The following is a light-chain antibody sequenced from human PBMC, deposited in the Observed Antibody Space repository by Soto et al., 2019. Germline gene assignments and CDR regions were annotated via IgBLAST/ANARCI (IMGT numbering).Light chain of an antibody. J-gene: IGKJ4*01. CDR2: GAS. CDR3: QQYSGYPLT. Sequence: DIPMTQSPSTLSASVGDRVTIACRASQSINTWLAWYQQKPGKAPTLLVHGASSLESGVPSRFSGSGSGTEFTLTINTLRPDDFATYFCQQYSGYPLTFGGGTKVDIK. CDR1: QSINTW. V-gene: IGKV1-5*01.